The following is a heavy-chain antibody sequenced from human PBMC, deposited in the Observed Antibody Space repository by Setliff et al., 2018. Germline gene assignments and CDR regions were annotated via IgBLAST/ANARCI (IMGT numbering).Heavy chain of an antibody. CDR2: SNHSGNT. V-gene: IGHV4-34*01. CDR1: GESFSNNY. D-gene: IGHD3-10*01. CDR3: ARDNRARHYMDV. Sequence: ASETLSLTCSVYGESFSNNYWSWIRQPPGKGLEWIGESNHSGNTTNHPSLKSRLTMSVDTSKNQFSLNLSSVTAADTAVYYCARDNRARHYMDVWGKGTTVTVSS. J-gene: IGHJ6*03.